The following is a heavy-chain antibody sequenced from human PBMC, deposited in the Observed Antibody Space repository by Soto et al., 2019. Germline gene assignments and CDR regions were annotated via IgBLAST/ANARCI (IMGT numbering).Heavy chain of an antibody. V-gene: IGHV1-2*04. CDR1: GYSTTEYH. CDR2: INPKSGGT. CDR3: ARGDSTDCSNGVCSFFYNHDMDV. Sequence: VKKFSNASGYSTTEYHIHRLLQAPGQGLEWLGRINPKSGGTSTAQKFQGWVTMTTDTSISTASMELTRLTSDDTAIYYCARGDSTDCSNGVCSFFYNHDMDVWG. D-gene: IGHD2-8*01. J-gene: IGHJ6*02.